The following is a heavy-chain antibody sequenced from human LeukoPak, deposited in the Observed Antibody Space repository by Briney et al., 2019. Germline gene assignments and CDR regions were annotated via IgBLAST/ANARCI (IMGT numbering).Heavy chain of an antibody. CDR3: SNGIYSSSY. J-gene: IGHJ4*02. D-gene: IGHD6-6*01. CDR1: GFTLTRYW. Sequence: PGGSLRLSCATSGFTLTRYWMSWTRQAPGKGLEWVANIKQDGSQQYYLDSVEGRFTISRDNAKNSLYLQMNNLRAEDTAVYYCSNGIYSSSYWGQGTLVTVSS. V-gene: IGHV3-7*01. CDR2: IKQDGSQQ.